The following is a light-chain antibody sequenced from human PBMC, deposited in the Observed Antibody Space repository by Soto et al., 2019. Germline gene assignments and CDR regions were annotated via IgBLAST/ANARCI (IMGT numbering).Light chain of an antibody. CDR3: CSYALSSSDV. Sequence: QLVLTQPASVSGSPGQSITIACTGTSGDVGSYSHVSWYQQHPGKAPRLIIYEGSKRPSGVSHRFSASRSDKTASLTISGLQAEDEAAYYCCSYALSSSDVFGTGTKLTVL. CDR2: EGS. V-gene: IGLV2-23*01. CDR1: SGDVGSYSH. J-gene: IGLJ1*01.